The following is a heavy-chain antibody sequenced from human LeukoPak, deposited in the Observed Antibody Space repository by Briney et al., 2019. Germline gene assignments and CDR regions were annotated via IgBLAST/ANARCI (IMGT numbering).Heavy chain of an antibody. Sequence: SSETLSLTCAVSGGSISSSNWWSWVRQPPGKGLEWVPAISGSGGSTYYADSVKGRFTISRDNSKNTLYLQMNSLRAEDTAVYYCAKDLYYYGSGSYYILDYWGQGTLVTVSS. CDR1: GGSISSSN. J-gene: IGHJ4*02. CDR3: AKDLYYYGSGSYYILDY. V-gene: IGHV3-23*01. CDR2: ISGSGGST. D-gene: IGHD3-10*01.